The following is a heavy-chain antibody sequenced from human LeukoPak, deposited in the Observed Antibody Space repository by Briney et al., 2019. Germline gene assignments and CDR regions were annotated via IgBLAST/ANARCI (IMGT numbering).Heavy chain of an antibody. V-gene: IGHV3-30*18. CDR2: ISYNGSNK. CDR3: AKVLYDSSLIDAFDI. Sequence: PGGSLRLSCAASGFTFSSYGMHWVRQAPGKGLEWVAVISYNGSNKYYADSVKGRFTISRDNSKNTLYLQMNSLRAEDTAVYYCAKVLYDSSLIDAFDIWGQGTMVTVSS. J-gene: IGHJ3*02. D-gene: IGHD3-22*01. CDR1: GFTFSSYG.